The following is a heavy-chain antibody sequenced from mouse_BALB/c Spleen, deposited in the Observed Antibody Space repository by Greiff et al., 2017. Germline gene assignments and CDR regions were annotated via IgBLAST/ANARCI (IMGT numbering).Heavy chain of an antibody. CDR1: GFTFSSYA. CDR3: AYYGSSPFAY. D-gene: IGHD1-1*01. J-gene: IGHJ3*01. CDR2: ISSGGST. V-gene: IGHV5-6-5*01. Sequence: EVKRVESGGGLVKPGGSLKLSCAASGFTFSSYAMSWVRQTPEKRLEWVASISSGGSTYYPDSVKGRFTISRDNARNILYLQMSSLRSEDTAMYYCAYYGSSPFAYWGQGTLVTVSA.